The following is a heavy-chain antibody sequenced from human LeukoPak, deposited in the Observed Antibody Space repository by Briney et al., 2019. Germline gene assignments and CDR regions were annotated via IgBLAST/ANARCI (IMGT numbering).Heavy chain of an antibody. CDR1: GGTFSSYA. V-gene: IGHV1-69*13. CDR2: IIPIFGTA. CDR3: TTVSRYNYGSGSYSKWFDP. D-gene: IGHD3-10*01. J-gene: IGHJ5*02. Sequence: SVKVSCKASGGTFSSYAISWVRQAPGQGLEWMGGIIPIFGTANYAQKFQGRVTITADESTSTAYMELSSLRSEDTAVYYCTTVSRYNYGSGSYSKWFDPWGQGTLVTVSS.